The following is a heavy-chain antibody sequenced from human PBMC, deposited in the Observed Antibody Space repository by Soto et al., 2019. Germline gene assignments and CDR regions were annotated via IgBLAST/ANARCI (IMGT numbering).Heavy chain of an antibody. Sequence: QVQLVQSGAEVKKPGASVKVSCKASGYTFTNYHIHWVRQATGQGLEWMGWMNPNSGDTDYAQKFQGRVNMTRDTSITAAYMELSGLRSEDTAVYYCARGGGGRWYSGDYWGQGTLVTVSS. J-gene: IGHJ4*02. D-gene: IGHD6-13*01. V-gene: IGHV1-8*01. CDR3: ARGGGGRWYSGDY. CDR1: GYTFTNYH. CDR2: MNPNSGDT.